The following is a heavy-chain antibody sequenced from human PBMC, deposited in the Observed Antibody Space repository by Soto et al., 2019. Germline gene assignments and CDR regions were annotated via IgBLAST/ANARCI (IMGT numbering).Heavy chain of an antibody. CDR2: IYHSGST. J-gene: IGHJ5*02. CDR3: ARGSEEGDCSSTSCYPRFDP. V-gene: IGHV4-30-2*01. Sequence: QLQLQESGSGLVKPSQTLSLTCAVSGGSISSGGYSWSWIRQPPGKGLEWIGYIYHSGSTYSNPSLKSRVTIAVDRSKTQFSLNLSSVTAADTAVYYCARGSEEGDCSSTSCYPRFDPWGQGTLVTVSS. CDR1: GGSISSGGYS. D-gene: IGHD2-2*01.